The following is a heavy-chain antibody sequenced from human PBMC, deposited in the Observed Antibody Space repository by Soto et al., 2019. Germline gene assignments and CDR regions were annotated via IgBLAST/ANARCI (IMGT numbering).Heavy chain of an antibody. CDR2: IYSGGST. V-gene: IGHV3-53*02. D-gene: IGHD4-17*01. J-gene: IGHJ5*02. CDR1: GFTVSSNY. Sequence: EVQLVETGGGLIQPGGSLRLSCAASGFTVSSNYMSWVRQAPGKGLEWVSVIYSGGSTYYADSVKGRFTISRDNSKNTLYLQMNSPRAEDTAVYYCASVHDYGSWFDPWGQGTLVPVSS. CDR3: ASVHDYGSWFDP.